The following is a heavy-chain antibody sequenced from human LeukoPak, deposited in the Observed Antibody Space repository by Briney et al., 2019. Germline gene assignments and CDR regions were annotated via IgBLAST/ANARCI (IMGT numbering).Heavy chain of an antibody. D-gene: IGHD4-17*01. CDR2: IYSGGST. CDR1: GFTASSNY. V-gene: IGHV3-53*01. CDR3: AREVNGDYAGNWFDP. J-gene: IGHJ5*02. Sequence: GGSLRLSCAASGFTASSNYMSWVRQAPGKGLEWVSVIYSGGSTYYADSVKGRFTISRDNSKNTLYLQMNSLRAEDTAVYYCAREVNGDYAGNWFDPWGQGTLVTVSS.